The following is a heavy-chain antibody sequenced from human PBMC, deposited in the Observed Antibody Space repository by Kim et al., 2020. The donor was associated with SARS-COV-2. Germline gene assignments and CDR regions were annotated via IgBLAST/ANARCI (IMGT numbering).Heavy chain of an antibody. V-gene: IGHV1-69*01. D-gene: IGHD3-16*01. J-gene: IGHJ3*02. Sequence: NYAQKFQGRVTITADESTSTAYMELSSLRSEDTAVYYCARDLGEDDAFDIWGQGTMVTVSS. CDR3: ARDLGEDDAFDI.